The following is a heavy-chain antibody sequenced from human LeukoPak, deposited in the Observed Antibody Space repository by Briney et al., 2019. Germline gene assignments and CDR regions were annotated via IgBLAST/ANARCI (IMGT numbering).Heavy chain of an antibody. D-gene: IGHD5-12*01. CDR2: ISVSSSTI. J-gene: IGHJ4*02. CDR1: GFTFSSYS. Sequence: GGSLRLSCAASGFTFSSYSMNWVRQAPGKGLEWVSHISVSSSTIYYADSVKGRFTISRDNAKNSLYLQMNNLRAEDTAVYYCARAWGSDYDLNYWGQGTPVTVSS. V-gene: IGHV3-48*04. CDR3: ARAWGSDYDLNY.